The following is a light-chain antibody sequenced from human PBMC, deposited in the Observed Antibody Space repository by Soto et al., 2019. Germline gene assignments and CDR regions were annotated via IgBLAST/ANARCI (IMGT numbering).Light chain of an antibody. V-gene: IGKV1-12*01. CDR1: QGISSW. CDR3: QQDNMFRLT. CDR2: AAS. Sequence: DIQMTQSPSSVSASVGDRVTITCRASQGISSWLAWYQQKPGKAPKLLIYAASSLQRGVPSRFSGRGSGTDFTLTISSLRPEDFSLYHCQQDNMFRLTVGGGTKVEIK. J-gene: IGKJ4*01.